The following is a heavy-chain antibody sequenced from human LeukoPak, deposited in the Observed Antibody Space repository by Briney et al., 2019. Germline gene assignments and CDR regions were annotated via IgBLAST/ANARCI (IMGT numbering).Heavy chain of an antibody. D-gene: IGHD6-13*01. CDR3: AKAAYSSSWYYFGYYYYYMDV. V-gene: IGHV3-30*18. CDR2: ISYDGSNK. Sequence: LRLSCAASGFTFSSYGMHWVRQAPGKGLEWVAVISYDGSNKYYADSVKGRFTISRDNSKNTLYLQMNSLRAEDTAVYYCAKAAYSSSWYYFGYYYYYMDVWGKGTTVTVSS. J-gene: IGHJ6*03. CDR1: GFTFSSYG.